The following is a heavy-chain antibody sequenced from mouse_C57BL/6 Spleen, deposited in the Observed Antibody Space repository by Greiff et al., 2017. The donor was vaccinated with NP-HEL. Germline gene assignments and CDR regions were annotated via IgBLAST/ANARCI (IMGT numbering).Heavy chain of an antibody. CDR1: GYTFTSYW. CDR2: IHPNSGST. Sequence: QVQLQQPGAELVKPGASVKLSCKASGYTFTSYWMHWVEQRPGQGLEWIGMIHPNSGSTNYNEKFKSKATLTVDKSSSTAYMQLSSLTSEDSAVYYWARGNSIIYYAMEYWGQGTSVTVSS. V-gene: IGHV1-64*01. J-gene: IGHJ4*01. D-gene: IGHD2-10*02. CDR3: ARGNSIIYYAMEY.